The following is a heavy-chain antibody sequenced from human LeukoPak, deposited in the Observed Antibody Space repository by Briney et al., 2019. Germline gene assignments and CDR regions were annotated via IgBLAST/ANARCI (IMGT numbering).Heavy chain of an antibody. CDR2: IKQDASAK. D-gene: IGHD3-9*01. CDR3: TTILSYVEGDDAFDI. J-gene: IGHJ3*02. V-gene: IGHV3-7*03. CDR1: GFNFNMFW. Sequence: GGSLRLSCVASGFNFNMFWMSWVRQAPGKGLEWVTNIKQDASAKFYVGSVRGRFDISRDNSKNTLYLQMNSLKTEDTAVYYCTTILSYVEGDDAFDIWGQGTMVTVSS.